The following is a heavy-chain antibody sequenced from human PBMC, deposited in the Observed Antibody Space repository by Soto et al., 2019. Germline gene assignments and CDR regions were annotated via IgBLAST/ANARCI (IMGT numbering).Heavy chain of an antibody. CDR3: ARHLRYYGSGSYYYYYYYMDV. CDR1: GGSISSSSYY. D-gene: IGHD3-10*01. J-gene: IGHJ6*03. V-gene: IGHV4-39*01. CDR2: IYYSGST. Sequence: SETLSLTCTVSGGSISSSSYYWGWIRQPPGKGLEWIGSIYYSGSTYYNPSLKSRVTISVDTSKNQFSLKLSSVTAADTAVYYCARHLRYYGSGSYYYYYYYMDVWGKGTTVTVSS.